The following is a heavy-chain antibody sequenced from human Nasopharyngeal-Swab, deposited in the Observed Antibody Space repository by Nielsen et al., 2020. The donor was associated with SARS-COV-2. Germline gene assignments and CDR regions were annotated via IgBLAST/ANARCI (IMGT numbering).Heavy chain of an antibody. D-gene: IGHD1-26*01. CDR3: AKARRVGATGDY. CDR1: GLNFNTYG. Sequence: GESLKISCAASGLNFNTYGMSWVRQAPGKGLEWVSGISSSGESTYYADSVKGRFTISRVNSKNTLYLQMNSLRAEDTAVYYCAKARRVGATGDYWGQGTLVTVSS. J-gene: IGHJ4*02. V-gene: IGHV3-23*01. CDR2: ISSSGEST.